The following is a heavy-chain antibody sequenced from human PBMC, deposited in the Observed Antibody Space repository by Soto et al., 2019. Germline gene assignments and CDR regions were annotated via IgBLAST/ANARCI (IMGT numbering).Heavy chain of an antibody. J-gene: IGHJ4*02. Sequence: QVQLVESGGGVVQPGRSLRLSCAASGFTFSSYGMHWVRQAPGKGLEWVAVIWYDGSNKYYADSVKGRFTISRDNSKNTLYLQMNSLRAEDTAVYYCARDRVATNRPAYYFDYWGQGTLVTVSS. CDR3: ARDRVATNRPAYYFDY. D-gene: IGHD5-12*01. V-gene: IGHV3-33*01. CDR2: IWYDGSNK. CDR1: GFTFSSYG.